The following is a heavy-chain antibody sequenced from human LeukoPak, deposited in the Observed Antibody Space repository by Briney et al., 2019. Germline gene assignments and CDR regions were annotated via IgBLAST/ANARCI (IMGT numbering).Heavy chain of an antibody. CDR3: ARDGDSSGYPYYFDY. Sequence: PGGSLRLSCAASGFTFDDYAMHWVRQAPGKGLEWVSGISWNSGSIGYADSVKGRFTISRDNSKNTLYLQMNSLRAEDTAVYYCARDGDSSGYPYYFDYWGQGTLVTVSS. CDR2: ISWNSGSI. D-gene: IGHD3-22*01. J-gene: IGHJ4*02. CDR1: GFTFDDYA. V-gene: IGHV3-9*01.